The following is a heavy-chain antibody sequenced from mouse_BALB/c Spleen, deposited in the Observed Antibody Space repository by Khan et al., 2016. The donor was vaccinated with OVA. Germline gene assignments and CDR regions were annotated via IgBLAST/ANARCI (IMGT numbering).Heavy chain of an antibody. CDR1: GYTFTSYT. CDR2: INPSNGYT. CDR3: VRDGAYYRNDGWFAY. D-gene: IGHD2-14*01. Sequence: QVRLQQSGAELARPGASVKMSCKASGYTFTSYTIHWIKLRPGQGLEWIGYINPSNGYTNYNQKFKDKATLTADKSSTTAYMQLSSLTSDDSAVYNWVRDGAYYRNDGWFAYWGQGTLVTVS. J-gene: IGHJ3*01. V-gene: IGHV1-4*01.